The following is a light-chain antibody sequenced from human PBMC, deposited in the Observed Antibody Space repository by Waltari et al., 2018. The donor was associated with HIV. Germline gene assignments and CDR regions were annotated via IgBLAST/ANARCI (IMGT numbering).Light chain of an antibody. V-gene: IGKV3-20*01. Sequence: EIVLTQSPGTVSLSPGERATLSCRASQSISTNHLAWLQQKPGQAPRLIIYDVTTRATVIPDRFSGSGSGTDFTLTISRLEPEDFAVYYCQHYHDSPRTFGQGTKVEIK. CDR1: QSISTNH. CDR2: DVT. J-gene: IGKJ1*01. CDR3: QHYHDSPRT.